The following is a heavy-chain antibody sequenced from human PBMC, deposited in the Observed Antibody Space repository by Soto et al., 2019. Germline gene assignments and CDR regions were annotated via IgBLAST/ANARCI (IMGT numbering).Heavy chain of an antibody. J-gene: IGHJ4*02. Sequence: SETLCLTCAVYGGSFSGYYWSWIRQPPGKGLEWIGEINQSGSTNYNPSLKSRVTISVDTSKNQFSLKLSSVTAADTAVYYCARATYYDILTGYFVDYWGQGTLVTVSS. CDR1: GGSFSGYY. D-gene: IGHD3-9*01. CDR2: INQSGST. CDR3: ARATYYDILTGYFVDY. V-gene: IGHV4-34*01.